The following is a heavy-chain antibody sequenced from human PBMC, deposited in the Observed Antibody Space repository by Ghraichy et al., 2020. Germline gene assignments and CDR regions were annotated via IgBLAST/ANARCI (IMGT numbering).Heavy chain of an antibody. CDR3: ARAPQWLVPYYFDY. Sequence: SETLSLTCTVSGGSISSYYWSWIRQPPGKGLEWIGYIYYSGSTNYNPSLKSRVTISVDTSKNQFSLKLSSVTAADTAVYYCARAPQWLVPYYFDYWGQGTLVTVSS. CDR1: GGSISSYY. D-gene: IGHD6-19*01. V-gene: IGHV4-59*01. J-gene: IGHJ4*02. CDR2: IYYSGST.